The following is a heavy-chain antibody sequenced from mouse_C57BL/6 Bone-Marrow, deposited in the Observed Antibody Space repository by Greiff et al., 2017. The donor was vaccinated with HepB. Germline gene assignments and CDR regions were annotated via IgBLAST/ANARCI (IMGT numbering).Heavy chain of an antibody. CDR2: INPNNGGT. Sequence: EVQLQQSGPELVKPGASVKIPCKASGYTFTDYNMDWVKQSHGKSLEWIGDINPNNGGTIYNQKFKVKATLTVDKSSSTAYMELRSLTSEDTAVYYGATRRGYRRENNAMDYWSQGTAVTVTS. CDR1: GYTFTDYN. CDR3: ATRRGYRRENNAMDY. J-gene: IGHJ4*01. V-gene: IGHV1-18*01. D-gene: IGHD5-1-1*01.